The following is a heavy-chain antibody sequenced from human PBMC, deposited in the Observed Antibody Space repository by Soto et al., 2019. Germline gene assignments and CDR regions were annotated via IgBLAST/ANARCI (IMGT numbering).Heavy chain of an antibody. D-gene: IGHD2-15*01. Sequence: GESLKISCKGSGYSFTSYWIGWVRQMPGKGLEWMGIIYPGDSDTRYSPSFQGQVTISADKSISTAYLQWSSLKASDTAVYYCASTEYCSGVSCQRSSMVYYYYGMDVWGQGTTVTVSS. J-gene: IGHJ6*02. V-gene: IGHV5-51*01. CDR2: IYPGDSDT. CDR1: GYSFTSYW. CDR3: ASTEYCSGVSCQRSSMVYYYYGMDV.